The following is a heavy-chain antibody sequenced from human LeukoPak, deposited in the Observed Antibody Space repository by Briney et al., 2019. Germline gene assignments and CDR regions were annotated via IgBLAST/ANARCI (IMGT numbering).Heavy chain of an antibody. D-gene: IGHD1-26*01. CDR3: AKDRSIGTYYTFDH. CDR1: GFTFSSYS. V-gene: IGHV3-21*04. Sequence: GGSLRLSCAASGFTFSSYSMNWVCQAPGKGLEWVSSISSSSSYIYYADSVKGRFTVSRDNSNNRLYLHMSGLTAADTAVYYCAKDRSIGTYYTFDHWGQGSLVTVSS. CDR2: ISSSSSYI. J-gene: IGHJ4*02.